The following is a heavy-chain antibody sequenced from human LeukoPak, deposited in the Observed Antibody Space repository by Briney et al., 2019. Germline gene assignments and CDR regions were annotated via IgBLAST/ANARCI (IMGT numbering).Heavy chain of an antibody. CDR3: ARGQGSRYCTNGVCYWFDP. J-gene: IGHJ5*02. CDR1: GFSVSSNY. V-gene: IGHV3-53*01. D-gene: IGHD2-8*01. Sequence: GGSLGLSCAASGFSVSSNYMNWVRQAPGKGLEWVSVIYSGGSTDYADSVKGRFTISRDNSKNTLYLQMNSLRAEDTAVYYCARGQGSRYCTNGVCYWFDPWGQGTLVTVSS. CDR2: IYSGGST.